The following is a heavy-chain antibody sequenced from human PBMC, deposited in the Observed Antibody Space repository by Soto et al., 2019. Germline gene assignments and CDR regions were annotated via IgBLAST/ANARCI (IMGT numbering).Heavy chain of an antibody. CDR1: GYTLTDLS. CDR3: ATHRRGRFLEWLPEGSLGY. Sequence: QVQLVQSGAEVKKPGASVKVSCKVSGYTLTDLSMQWVRQAPGKGLEWMGGFDPEDGETIYAQKFQGSGTMTEDTATATAYMELRSLRSEDTAVYYCATHRRGRFLEWLPEGSLGYWGQGTLVTVSS. CDR2: FDPEDGET. V-gene: IGHV1-24*01. D-gene: IGHD3-3*01. J-gene: IGHJ4*02.